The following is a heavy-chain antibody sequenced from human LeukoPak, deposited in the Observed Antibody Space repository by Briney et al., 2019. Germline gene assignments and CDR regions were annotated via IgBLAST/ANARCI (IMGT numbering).Heavy chain of an antibody. D-gene: IGHD3-3*01. V-gene: IGHV4-38-2*02. J-gene: IGHJ4*02. CDR1: GYSISSGYY. CDR3: ARDLVFGVVIIVARAAFDY. Sequence: SETLSLTCTVSGYSISSGYYWGWIQQPPGKGLEWIGSIYHSGSTYYNPSLKSRVTISVDTSKNQFSLKLSSVTAADTAVYYCARDLVFGVVIIVARAAFDYWGQGTLVTVSS. CDR2: IYHSGST.